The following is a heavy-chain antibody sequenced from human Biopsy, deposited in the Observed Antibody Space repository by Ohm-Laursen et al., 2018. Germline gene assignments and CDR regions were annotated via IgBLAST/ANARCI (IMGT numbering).Heavy chain of an antibody. CDR2: INTYSGNT. V-gene: IGHV1-18*01. CDR3: ARDYYPYVDYLKDVPLCDS. CDR1: GYTFTTYG. D-gene: IGHD4-17*01. J-gene: IGHJ4*02. Sequence: GASVKVSCKASGYTFTTYGISWVRQAPGQWLEWMGWINTYSGNTNYGKKFHDRVIMTSDTSTSTAYLEHRSLRSDDTAVYYCARDYYPYVDYLKDVPLCDSWGQGTLVTVSS.